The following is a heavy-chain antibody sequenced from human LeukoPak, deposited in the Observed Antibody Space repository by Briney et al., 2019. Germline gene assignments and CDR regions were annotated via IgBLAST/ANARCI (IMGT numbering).Heavy chain of an antibody. J-gene: IGHJ3*01. CDR2: INPIIGTT. CDR1: GYTFTDHT. Sequence: ASVKVSCEASGYTFTDHTTHWVRQAPGQGLEWMGWINPIIGTTNYAKRFEGRLTVTRDTSINTVFMELSSLNPDDTAVFYCARRYDSRGPVTFDFWGQGTLVTVSS. CDR3: ARRYDSRGPVTFDF. V-gene: IGHV1-2*02. D-gene: IGHD3-22*01.